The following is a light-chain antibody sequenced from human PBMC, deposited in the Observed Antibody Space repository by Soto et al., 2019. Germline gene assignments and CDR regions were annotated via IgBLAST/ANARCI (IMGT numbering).Light chain of an antibody. Sequence: EMVMTQSPATLSVSPGERATLSCRASQSISSSIAWYQQKPGQAPGLLISGSSSRARGIPERFSGSGSGTEFTLTISSLEPEDFAVYYCQQYSSSPHTFGGGTKVDI. CDR3: QQYSSSPHT. V-gene: IGKV3D-15*01. CDR1: QSISSS. CDR2: GSS. J-gene: IGKJ4*01.